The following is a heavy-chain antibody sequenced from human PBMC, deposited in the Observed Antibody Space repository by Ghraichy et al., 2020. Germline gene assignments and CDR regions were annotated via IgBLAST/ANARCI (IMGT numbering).Heavy chain of an antibody. J-gene: IGHJ5*02. CDR1: GFTFSSYA. D-gene: IGHD2-2*01. V-gene: IGHV3-23*01. CDR2: ISGSGGST. Sequence: GGSLRLSCAASGFTFSSYAMSWVRQAPGKGLEWVSAISGSGGSTYYADSVKGRFTISRDNSKNTLYLQMNSLRAEDTAVYYCAKDSPYCSSTSCYPGDWFDPWGQGTLFTVSS. CDR3: AKDSPYCSSTSCYPGDWFDP.